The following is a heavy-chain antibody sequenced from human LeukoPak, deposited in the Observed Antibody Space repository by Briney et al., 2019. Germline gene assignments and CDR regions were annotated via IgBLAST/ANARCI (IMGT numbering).Heavy chain of an antibody. V-gene: IGHV4-39*01. CDR1: GGSISGSSYY. CDR2: IYYTGTT. Sequence: SETLSLTCTVSGGSISGSSYYWGWIRQPPGKELEWIGSIYYTGTTYNNPSLKSRVTISVDTSKNQFSLKVNSVTAADTAVYYCARLLGDGYKQTYYFDYWGQGTLVTVSS. D-gene: IGHD5-24*01. J-gene: IGHJ4*02. CDR3: ARLLGDGYKQTYYFDY.